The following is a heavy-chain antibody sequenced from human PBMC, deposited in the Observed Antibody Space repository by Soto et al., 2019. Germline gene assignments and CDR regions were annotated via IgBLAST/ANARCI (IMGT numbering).Heavy chain of an antibody. V-gene: IGHV3-48*01. CDR3: LRSRREWFRVVPPSDV. J-gene: IGHJ4*02. CDR2: ISSGGYTI. Sequence: PGGSLRLSCEASGFTFSSYSFNWVRQAPSQGLEWVSFISSGGYTIYHADSLEGRFSISRDDAKNSVYLQMTGLRMDDTAVYSCLRSRREWFRVVPPSDVWGRGTLLTASS. D-gene: IGHD3-3*01. CDR1: GFTFSSYS.